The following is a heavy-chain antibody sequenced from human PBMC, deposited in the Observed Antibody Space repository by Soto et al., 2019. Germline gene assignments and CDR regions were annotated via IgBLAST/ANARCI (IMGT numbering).Heavy chain of an antibody. D-gene: IGHD6-19*01. CDR1: GFTFSSYG. CDR2: ISYDGSNK. CDR3: AKDRDSSGWFSGYYYGVDV. V-gene: IGHV3-30*18. Sequence: GGSLRLSCAASGFTFSSYGMHWVCQAPGKGLEWVALISYDGSNKYYADSVKGRFTISRDNSKNTLSLQVSSLRPEDTAVYYCAKDRDSSGWFSGYYYGVDVWGQGTTVTVSS. J-gene: IGHJ6*02.